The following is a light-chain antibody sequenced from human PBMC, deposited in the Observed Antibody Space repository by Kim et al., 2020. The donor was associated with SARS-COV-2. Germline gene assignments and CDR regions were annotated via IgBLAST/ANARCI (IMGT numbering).Light chain of an antibody. Sequence: GQRVTISCSGSDSNIGNNYVSWYQHLPGTAPKLLIYDNKKRPSGIPDRFFGFKSGTTATLGITGLQTGDEAEYFCGTWDGSLSAVVFGGGTQLTVL. CDR2: DNK. J-gene: IGLJ2*01. CDR3: GTWDGSLSAVV. V-gene: IGLV1-51*01. CDR1: DSNIGNNY.